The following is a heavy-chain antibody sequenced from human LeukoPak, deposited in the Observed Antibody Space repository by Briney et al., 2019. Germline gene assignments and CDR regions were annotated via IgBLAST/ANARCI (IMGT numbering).Heavy chain of an antibody. CDR2: IWHDGNNK. Sequence: GGSLRLSCAAPGFTFSSYGMHWVRQAPGKGLEWAAVIWHDGNNKYYADSVKGRFTISRDNSKNTLYLQMNSLRAEDTAVYYCARGPGSSVYASAIDHWGQGTLVTVSS. J-gene: IGHJ4*02. CDR1: GFTFSSYG. V-gene: IGHV3-33*01. D-gene: IGHD2-8*01. CDR3: ARGPGSSVYASAIDH.